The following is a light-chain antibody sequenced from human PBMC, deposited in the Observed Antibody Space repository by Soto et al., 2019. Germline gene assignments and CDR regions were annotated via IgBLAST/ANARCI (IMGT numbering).Light chain of an antibody. J-gene: IGLJ1*01. CDR2: DVS. CDR1: SSDVGGYNY. V-gene: IGLV2-14*01. Sequence: QSALTQPASVSGSPGQSITISCTETSSDVGGYNYVSWYQQHPGKAPKLMIYDVSNRPSGVSNRFSGSKSGNTASLTISVLQADDEADYYCSSYTSSSPYVFGTGTKLTVL. CDR3: SSYTSSSPYV.